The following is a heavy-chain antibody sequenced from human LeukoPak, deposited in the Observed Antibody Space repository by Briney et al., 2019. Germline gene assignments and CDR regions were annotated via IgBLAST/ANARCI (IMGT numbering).Heavy chain of an antibody. Sequence: GGSLRLSCAASGFTFSNAWMNWVRQAPGKGLEWVGRITSKTDGGTTDYAAPVKGRFTIPRDDSKNTLYLQMNSLRAEDTAVYYCARSTLTPIVVVPVCLMDVWGQGTTVTVSS. CDR1: GFTFSNAW. CDR2: ITSKTDGGTT. D-gene: IGHD2-2*01. CDR3: ARSTLTPIVVVPVCLMDV. J-gene: IGHJ6*02. V-gene: IGHV3-15*07.